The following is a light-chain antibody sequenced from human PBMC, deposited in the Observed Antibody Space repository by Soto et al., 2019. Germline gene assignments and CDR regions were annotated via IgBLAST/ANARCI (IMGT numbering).Light chain of an antibody. CDR1: QSVSSK. CDR3: QQSNNWPWT. Sequence: EIVMTQSPATLSVSPGERATLSCRASQSVSSKLAWYQQKPGQAPRLLIYDASTRATGIPARFSGSGSGTEFTLTIRSLQSEDFAVYYCQQSNNWPWTFGQGTNVEIK. J-gene: IGKJ1*01. V-gene: IGKV3-15*01. CDR2: DAS.